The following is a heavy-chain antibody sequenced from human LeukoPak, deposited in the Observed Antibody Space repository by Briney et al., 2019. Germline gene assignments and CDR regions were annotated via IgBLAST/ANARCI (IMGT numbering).Heavy chain of an antibody. J-gene: IGHJ4*02. CDR3: ARDLSTSATWEFDY. Sequence: GASVKVSCKTSGYTFTDYLMHWVRQAPGQGLEWMGWINLDSGGTKYAQRFQGRVTMTRDTSISTAYMGLSRLRSDDTAVYYCARDLSTSATWEFDYWGQGTLVTVSS. V-gene: IGHV1-2*02. CDR1: GYTFTDYL. D-gene: IGHD6-25*01. CDR2: INLDSGGT.